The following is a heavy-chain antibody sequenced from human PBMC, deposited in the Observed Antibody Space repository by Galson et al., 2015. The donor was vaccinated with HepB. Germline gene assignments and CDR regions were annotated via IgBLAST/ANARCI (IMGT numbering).Heavy chain of an antibody. V-gene: IGHV3-7*03. CDR1: GFTFSSYW. J-gene: IGHJ4*02. Sequence: SLRLSCAASGFTFSSYWMSWVRQAPGKGLEWVANIKQDGSEKYYVDSVKGRFTISRDNAKNSLYLQMNSLRAEDTAVYYCARDTPWEAVAGQFDYWGQGTLVTVSS. CDR2: IKQDGSEK. D-gene: IGHD6-19*01. CDR3: ARDTPWEAVAGQFDY.